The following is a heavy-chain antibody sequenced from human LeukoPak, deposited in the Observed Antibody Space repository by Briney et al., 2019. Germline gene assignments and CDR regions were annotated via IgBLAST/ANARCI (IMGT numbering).Heavy chain of an antibody. J-gene: IGHJ3*02. CDR2: ISGSGVNT. CDR1: GFSFSIYA. CDR3: AKVEGSGSYGWTFDI. V-gene: IGHV3-23*01. D-gene: IGHD1-26*01. Sequence: GGSLRLSCAASGFSFSIYAMSWVRQAPGKGLEWVSAISGSGVNTYYADSVKGRFTISRDNSKNTVYLQMNSLRADDTAVYYCAKVEGSGSYGWTFDIWGQGTLVTVSS.